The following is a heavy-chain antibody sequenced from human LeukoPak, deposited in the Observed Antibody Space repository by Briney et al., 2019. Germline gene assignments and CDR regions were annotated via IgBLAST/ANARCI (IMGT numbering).Heavy chain of an antibody. CDR3: ARDPSGYFNY. CDR1: DGSINSYY. D-gene: IGHD3-22*01. CDR2: IYNSGST. V-gene: IGHV4-59*01. J-gene: IGHJ4*02. Sequence: SETLSLTCSVSDGSINSYYWNWIRRPPGKGLEWIGYIYNSGSTNYNPSLRSRVTISVDTSKNQFSLKLSSMTAADTAVYYCARDPSGYFNYWGQGTLATVSS.